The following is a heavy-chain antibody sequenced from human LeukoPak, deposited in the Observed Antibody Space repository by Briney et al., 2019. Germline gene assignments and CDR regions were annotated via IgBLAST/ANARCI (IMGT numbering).Heavy chain of an antibody. Sequence: GASVKVSCKASGYTFTSYAMHWVRQAPGQRLEWMGWINAGNGNTKYSQKFQGRVTITRDTSASIAYMELSSLRSEDTAVYYCARSGSSSWYFDYWGQGTLVTVSS. CDR2: INAGNGNT. D-gene: IGHD6-13*01. V-gene: IGHV1-3*01. CDR1: GYTFTSYA. CDR3: ARSGSSSWYFDY. J-gene: IGHJ4*02.